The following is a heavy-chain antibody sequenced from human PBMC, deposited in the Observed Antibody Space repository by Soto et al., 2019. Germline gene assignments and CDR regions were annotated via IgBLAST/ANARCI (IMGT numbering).Heavy chain of an antibody. D-gene: IGHD4-17*01. CDR1: GYTFTSYG. Sequence: GASVKVSCKASGYTFTSYGISWVRQAPGQGLEWMGWISAYNGNTNYAQKLQGRVTMTTDTSTSTAYMELRSLRSDDTAVYYCARQREAFTATHAFDIWGQGTMVTVSS. CDR2: ISAYNGNT. CDR3: ARQREAFTATHAFDI. V-gene: IGHV1-18*01. J-gene: IGHJ3*02.